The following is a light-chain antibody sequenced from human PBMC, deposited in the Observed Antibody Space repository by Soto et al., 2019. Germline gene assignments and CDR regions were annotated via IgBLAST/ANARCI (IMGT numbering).Light chain of an antibody. CDR3: QQYNNWPSLT. V-gene: IGKV3-15*01. CDR2: GAF. J-gene: IGKJ4*01. Sequence: EIVMTQSPATLSVSPGERATLSCRASQSVSSDLAWYQQKLGQAPRLLIYGAFTRATGIPDRFSGSGSGTEFTLTISSLQSEDFAVYYCQQYNNWPSLTFGGGTKVEIK. CDR1: QSVSSD.